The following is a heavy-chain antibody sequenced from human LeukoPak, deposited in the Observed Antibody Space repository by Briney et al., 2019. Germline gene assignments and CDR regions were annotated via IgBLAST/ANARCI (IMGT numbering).Heavy chain of an antibody. D-gene: IGHD1-26*01. J-gene: IGHJ4*02. CDR3: AREGPSGSYFDY. Sequence: ASVKVSCKASGYTFTSYYMHWVRQAPGQGLEWMGWINPNSGGTNYAQKLQGRVTMTTDTSTSTAYMELRSLRSDDTAVYYCAREGPSGSYFDYWGQGTLVTVSS. CDR1: GYTFTSYY. V-gene: IGHV1-2*02. CDR2: INPNSGGT.